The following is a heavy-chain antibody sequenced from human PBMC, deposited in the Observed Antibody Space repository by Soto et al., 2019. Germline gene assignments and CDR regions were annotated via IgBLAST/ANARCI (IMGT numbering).Heavy chain of an antibody. V-gene: IGHV4-59*01. CDR1: GGSISSYY. Sequence: SETLSLTCTVSGGSISSYYWSWIRQPPGKGLEWIGYIYYSGSTNYNPSLKSRVTISVDTSKNQFSLKLSSVTAADTAVYYCARAGDYYDSSGLGDAFDIWGQGTMVT. CDR3: ARAGDYYDSSGLGDAFDI. J-gene: IGHJ3*02. D-gene: IGHD3-22*01. CDR2: IYYSGST.